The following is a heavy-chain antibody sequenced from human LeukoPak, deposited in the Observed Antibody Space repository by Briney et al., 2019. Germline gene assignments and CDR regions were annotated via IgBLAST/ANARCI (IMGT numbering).Heavy chain of an antibody. J-gene: IGHJ5*02. CDR2: INTNTGNP. V-gene: IGHV7-4-1*02. CDR1: GYTFTSYA. Sequence: ASVKVSCKASGYTFTSYAMNWVRQAPGQGLEWMGWINTNTGNPTYAQGFTGRFVFSLDTSVSTAYLQISSLKAEDTAVYYYASTVTMVRGDNWFDPWGQGTLVTVSS. CDR3: ASTVTMVRGDNWFDP. D-gene: IGHD3-10*01.